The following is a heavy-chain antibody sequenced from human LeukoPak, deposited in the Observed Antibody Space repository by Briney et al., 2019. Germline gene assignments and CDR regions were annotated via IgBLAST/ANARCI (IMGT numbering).Heavy chain of an antibody. J-gene: IGHJ4*02. D-gene: IGHD2-15*01. V-gene: IGHV3-23*01. CDR1: GFSFSSHG. CDR3: AKIGYVAMWYFDL. Sequence: GGSLRLSCAASGFSFSSHGMSWVRQVPGKGLEWVSSISRGGDLTYYADSVRGRFTISRDNSKNMLYLQVNSLRAEDTAIYYCAKIGYVAMWYFDLWGQGTLVTVSS. CDR2: ISRGGDLT.